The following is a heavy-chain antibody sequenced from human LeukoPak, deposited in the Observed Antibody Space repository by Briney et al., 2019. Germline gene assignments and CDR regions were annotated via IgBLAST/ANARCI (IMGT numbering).Heavy chain of an antibody. Sequence: PGGSLRLSCTTSVFSFRTYAMTWVRQAPGKGLEWVSTISVDDQGSTYYTDSVKGRFTISRDNAKESVFLQMNRLRVDDTAVYYCARTYDFGRGPPGDAFDNWGQGTPVTVSS. D-gene: IGHD3-3*01. V-gene: IGHV3-23*01. J-gene: IGHJ3*02. CDR2: ISVDDQGST. CDR1: VFSFRTYA. CDR3: ARTYDFGRGPPGDAFDN.